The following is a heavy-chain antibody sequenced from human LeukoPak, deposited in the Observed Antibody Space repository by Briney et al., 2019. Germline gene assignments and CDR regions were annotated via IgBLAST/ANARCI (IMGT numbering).Heavy chain of an antibody. V-gene: IGHV4-61*01. Sequence: SETLSLTCTVSGGSISSSSYYWSWIRQPPGKGLEWIGYIYYSGSTNYNPSLKSRVTISVDTSKNQFSLKLSSVTAADTAVYYCARDPLEGWFDPWGQGTLVTVSS. CDR2: IYYSGST. CDR1: GGSISSSSYY. J-gene: IGHJ5*02. D-gene: IGHD1-1*01. CDR3: ARDPLEGWFDP.